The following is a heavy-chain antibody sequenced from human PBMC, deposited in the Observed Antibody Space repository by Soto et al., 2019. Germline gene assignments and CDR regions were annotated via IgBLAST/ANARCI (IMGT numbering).Heavy chain of an antibody. CDR2: IYYSGST. CDR3: ARATTVTSSFFFYGLDV. V-gene: IGHV4-39*07. CDR1: GGSISSSSYY. J-gene: IGHJ6*02. D-gene: IGHD4-17*01. Sequence: PSETLSLTCTVSGGSISSSSYYWGWIRQPPGKGLEWIGSIYYSGSTYYNPSLKSRLTMSLDTSQNQFSLHLTSVIAADSALYFCARATTVTSSFFFYGLDVWGQGTTVTVSS.